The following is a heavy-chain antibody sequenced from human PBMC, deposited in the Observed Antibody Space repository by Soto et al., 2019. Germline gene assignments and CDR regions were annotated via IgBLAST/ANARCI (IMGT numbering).Heavy chain of an antibody. CDR2: IIPIFGTA. CDR1: GGTFSSYA. J-gene: IGHJ6*02. CDR3: ARDRVVVPAAISSTYYYYGMDV. D-gene: IGHD2-2*02. Sequence: SVKVSGKAAGGTFSSYAISWVRQAPGQGLEWMGGIIPIFGTAKYAQKFQGRVTITADKSTSTAHMELSSLRSEDTAVYYCARDRVVVPAAISSTYYYYGMDVWGQGTTVTVSS. V-gene: IGHV1-69*06.